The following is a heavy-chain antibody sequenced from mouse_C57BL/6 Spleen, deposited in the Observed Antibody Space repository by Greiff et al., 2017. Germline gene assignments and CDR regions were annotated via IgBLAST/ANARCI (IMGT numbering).Heavy chain of an antibody. CDR2: ISRGGDYI. CDR1: GFTFSSYA. D-gene: IGHD2-3*01. CDR3: TRVDGYLFAY. J-gene: IGHJ3*01. V-gene: IGHV5-9-1*02. Sequence: EVMLVESGEGLVKPGGSLKLSCAASGFTFSSYAMSWVRQTPEKRLEWVAYISRGGDYIYYADTVKGRFTISRDNARNTLYLQMSSLKSEDTAMYYCTRVDGYLFAYWGQGTLVTVSA.